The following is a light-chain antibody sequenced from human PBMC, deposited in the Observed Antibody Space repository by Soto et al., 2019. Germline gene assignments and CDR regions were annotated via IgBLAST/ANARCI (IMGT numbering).Light chain of an antibody. V-gene: IGKV1-39*01. Sequence: FEMTGSRSSLSGSVGGRVGIDCRASQSISSYLNWYQQKPGKAPKLLIYAASSLQSGLPSRFSGSGSGTDFTLTISSLQPEDFATYYCQQSYSTPSITFGQGTRLETK. CDR2: AAS. J-gene: IGKJ5*01. CDR3: QQSYSTPSIT. CDR1: QSISSY.